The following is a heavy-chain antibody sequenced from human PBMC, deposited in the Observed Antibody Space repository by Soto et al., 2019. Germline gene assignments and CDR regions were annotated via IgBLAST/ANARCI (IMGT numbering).Heavy chain of an antibody. J-gene: IGHJ4*02. D-gene: IGHD3-22*01. CDR3: AKEVMDSYYGSSGYPGDY. Sequence: GGSLRLSCAASGFTFSSYAMSWVRQAPGKGLEWVSAISGSGGSTYYADSVKGRFTISRDNSKNTLYLQMNSLRAEDTAVYYCAKEVMDSYYGSSGYPGDYWGQGTLVTVSS. V-gene: IGHV3-23*01. CDR2: ISGSGGST. CDR1: GFTFSSYA.